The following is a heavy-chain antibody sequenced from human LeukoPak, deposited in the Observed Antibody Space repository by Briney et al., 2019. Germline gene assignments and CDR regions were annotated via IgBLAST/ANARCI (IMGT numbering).Heavy chain of an antibody. V-gene: IGHV3-74*01. D-gene: IGHD3-10*01. CDR2: LQSDGITT. CDR3: AKDSKERAYYYLAGYFQH. Sequence: GGSLRLSCVASGFSFSNYWMHWVRQAPGKGLVWVSGLQSDGITTSYAESVKGRFTISRDNAKKTMYLQMNSLKAEDTAVYYCAKDSKERAYYYLAGYFQHWGQGTLVTVSS. J-gene: IGHJ1*01. CDR1: GFSFSNYW.